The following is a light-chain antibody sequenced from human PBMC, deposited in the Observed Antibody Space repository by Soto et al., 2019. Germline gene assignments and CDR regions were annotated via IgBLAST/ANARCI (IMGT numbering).Light chain of an antibody. J-gene: IGKJ4*01. Sequence: AIQLTQSPSSLSASLGDRVTLTCRASQGIISYLACYPQKPGKAPKLLIYAASTLQSGVPARFSGSGSGTDFTLTISSLQPEDFATYYCQQFNSYPLTFGGGTKVDIK. V-gene: IGKV1-13*02. CDR3: QQFNSYPLT. CDR2: AAS. CDR1: QGIISY.